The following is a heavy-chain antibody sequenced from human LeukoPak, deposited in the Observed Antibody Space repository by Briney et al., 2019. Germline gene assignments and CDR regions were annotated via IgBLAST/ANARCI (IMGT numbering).Heavy chain of an antibody. D-gene: IGHD3-22*01. J-gene: IGHJ3*02. V-gene: IGHV1-69*05. CDR2: IIPIFGTA. CDR3: ARQSSHYYYDSSGYAFDI. CDR1: GGTFSSYA. Sequence: SVKVSXKASGGTFSSYAISWVRQAPGQGLEWMGRIIPIFGTANYAQKFQGRVTITTDESTSTAYMELSSLRSEDTAVYYCARQSSHYYYDSSGYAFDIWGPGTMVTVSS.